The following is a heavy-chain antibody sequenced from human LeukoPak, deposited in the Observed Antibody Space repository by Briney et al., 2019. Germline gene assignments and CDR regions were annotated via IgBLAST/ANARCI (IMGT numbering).Heavy chain of an antibody. CDR3: ARGLMARRGAAAEKRDNRFDP. CDR2: INHSGST. J-gene: IGHJ5*02. D-gene: IGHD6-13*01. CDR1: GGSFSGYY. Sequence: PSETLSLTCAVYGGSFSGYYWSWTRQPPGKGLEWIGEINHSGSTNYNPSLKSRVTISVDTSKNQFSLKLSSVTAADTAVYYCARGLMARRGAAAEKRDNRFDPWGQGTLVTVSS. V-gene: IGHV4-34*01.